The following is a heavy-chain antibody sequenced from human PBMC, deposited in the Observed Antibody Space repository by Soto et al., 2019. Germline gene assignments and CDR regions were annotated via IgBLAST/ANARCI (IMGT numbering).Heavy chain of an antibody. CDR1: GFTFNSYA. V-gene: IGHV3-23*01. CDR2: IGGSGGST. D-gene: IGHD2-15*01. J-gene: IGHJ4*02. CDR3: AKDPGYCSGGSCYYFDY. Sequence: EVQLLESGGGLVQPGGSLRLSCAVSGFTFNSYAMNWVRQAPGKGLEWVSAIGGSGGSTYYADSVKGRLTISRDNSKNTLYLQMNSLRAEDTAVYYCAKDPGYCSGGSCYYFDYWGQGTLVTVSS.